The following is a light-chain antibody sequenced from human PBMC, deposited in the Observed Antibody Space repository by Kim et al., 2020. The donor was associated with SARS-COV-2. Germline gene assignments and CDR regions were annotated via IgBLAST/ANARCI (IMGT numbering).Light chain of an antibody. J-gene: IGLJ3*02. CDR1: TSNIGSNS. V-gene: IGLV1-44*01. CDR2: TND. CDR3: AVWDDSLNGPV. Sequence: GQRVTISCSGSTSNIGSNSVNWYQHLPGTAPKLLIYTNDQRPSGVPDRFSGSKSGTSASLAISGLQSEDEADYYCAVWDDSLNGPVFGGGTKLTVL.